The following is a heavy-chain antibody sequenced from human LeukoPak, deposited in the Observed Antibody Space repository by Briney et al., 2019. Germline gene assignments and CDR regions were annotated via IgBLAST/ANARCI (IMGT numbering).Heavy chain of an antibody. Sequence: ASVKVSCKASGGTFSSYAISWVRQAPGQGLEWMGRIIPIFGIANYAQKFQGRVTITADKSTSTAYMELSSLRSEGTAVYYCASFDIVVVPAAISAFDIWGQGTMVTVSS. J-gene: IGHJ3*02. CDR3: ASFDIVVVPAAISAFDI. CDR2: IIPIFGIA. CDR1: GGTFSSYA. D-gene: IGHD2-2*01. V-gene: IGHV1-69*04.